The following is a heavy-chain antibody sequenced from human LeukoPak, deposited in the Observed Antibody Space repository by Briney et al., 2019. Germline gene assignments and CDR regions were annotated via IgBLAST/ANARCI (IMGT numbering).Heavy chain of an antibody. V-gene: IGHV3-48*03. Sequence: GGSLRLSCAASGFTFSSYEMNWVRQAPGKGLERVSYISSSSSIIYYADSVKGRFTISRDNAKNSLYLQMNSLRAEDTAVYYCAREVYDFWSGYSYYYYMDVWGKGTTVTVSS. CDR1: GFTFSSYE. CDR2: ISSSSSII. CDR3: AREVYDFWSGYSYYYYMDV. D-gene: IGHD3-3*01. J-gene: IGHJ6*03.